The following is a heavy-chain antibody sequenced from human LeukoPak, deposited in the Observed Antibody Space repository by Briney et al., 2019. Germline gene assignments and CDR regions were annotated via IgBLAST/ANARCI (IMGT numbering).Heavy chain of an antibody. Sequence: PGGSLRLSCAASGFTFSGYAMSWVRQAPGKGLEWVSAISGSGGSTYYADSVKGRFTISRYNSKNTLYLQMNSLRAEDTAVYYCAKAVAGTKPQPYYFDFWGQGNRVTVSS. D-gene: IGHD6-19*01. CDR3: AKAVAGTKPQPYYFDF. V-gene: IGHV3-23*01. CDR2: ISGSGGST. CDR1: GFTFSGYA. J-gene: IGHJ4*02.